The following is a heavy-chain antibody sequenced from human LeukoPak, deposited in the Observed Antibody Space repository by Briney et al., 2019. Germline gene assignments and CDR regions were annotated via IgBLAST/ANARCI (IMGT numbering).Heavy chain of an antibody. J-gene: IGHJ4*02. CDR2: INHSGST. CDR3: ARRQQLVPRIDY. CDR1: GGSFSGYY. D-gene: IGHD6-13*01. Sequence: SGTLPLTCAVYGGSFSGYYWSWIRQPPGKGLEWIGEINHSGSTSYNPSLKSRVTISVDTSKNQFSLKLSSVTAADTAVYYCARRQQLVPRIDYWGQGTLVTVSS. V-gene: IGHV4-34*01.